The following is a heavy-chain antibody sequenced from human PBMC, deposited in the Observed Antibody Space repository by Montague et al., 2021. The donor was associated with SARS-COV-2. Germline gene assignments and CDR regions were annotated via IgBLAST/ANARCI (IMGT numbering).Heavy chain of an antibody. J-gene: IGHJ6*02. V-gene: IGHV4-39*01. CDR3: VRADRRDPDTPRLYYDEGMDL. Sequence: SETLSLTCTVSGGSISSSSYYWGWIRQPPGKGLEWIGSIYYSGSIYYNPSLKSRVTISVDTSKNQFSLKLRSVTAADTAMYFCVRADRRDPDTPRLYYDEGMDLWGQGTTVTVSS. CDR1: GGSISSSSYY. CDR2: IYYSGSI.